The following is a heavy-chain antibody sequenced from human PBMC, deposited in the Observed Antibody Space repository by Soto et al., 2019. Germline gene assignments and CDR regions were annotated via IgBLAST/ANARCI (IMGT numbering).Heavy chain of an antibody. CDR2: INPNSGNI. J-gene: IGHJ4*02. Sequence: GASVKVSCKASGDTFTTYDINWVRQATGHGLEWMGWINPNSGNIGYAQRFQGRVTMTRDTAIRTAYMEVSSLRSDDTAVYYCARGRASGSYYLLNDWGQGTLETVSS. CDR3: ARGRASGSYYLLND. V-gene: IGHV1-8*01. CDR1: GDTFTTYD. D-gene: IGHD3-10*01.